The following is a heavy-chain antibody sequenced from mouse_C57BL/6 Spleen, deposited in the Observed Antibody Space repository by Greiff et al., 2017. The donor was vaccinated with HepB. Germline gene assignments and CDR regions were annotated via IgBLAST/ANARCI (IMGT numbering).Heavy chain of an antibody. J-gene: IGHJ4*01. CDR3: ARKELYYYGSRVLLGYDY. Sequence: QVQLKQSGAELARPGASVKLSCKASGYTFTSYGISWVKQRTGQGLEWIGEIYPRSGNTYYNEKFKGKATLTADKSSSTAYMELRSLTSEDSAVYFCARKELYYYGSRVLLGYDYWGQGTSVTVSS. D-gene: IGHD1-1*01. CDR1: GYTFTSYG. V-gene: IGHV1-81*01. CDR2: IYPRSGNT.